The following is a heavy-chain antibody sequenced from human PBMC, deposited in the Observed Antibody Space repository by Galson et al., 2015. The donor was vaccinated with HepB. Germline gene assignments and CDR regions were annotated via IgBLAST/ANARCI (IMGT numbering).Heavy chain of an antibody. CDR1: GFTVVSKY. J-gene: IGHJ3*01. CDR3: ARDIYTGDGFDL. D-gene: IGHD5-12*01. V-gene: IGHV3-66*01. Sequence: SLRLSCAASGFTVVSKYMSWVRQAPGKGLEWVSGFYSGGSTYYADSAKGRFTISRDDSKNTLYLQMNSLRAEDTAVYYCARDIYTGDGFDLWGQGTMVTVSS. CDR2: FYSGGST.